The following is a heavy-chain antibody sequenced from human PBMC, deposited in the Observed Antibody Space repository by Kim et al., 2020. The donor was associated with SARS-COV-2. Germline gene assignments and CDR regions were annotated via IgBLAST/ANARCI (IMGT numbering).Heavy chain of an antibody. CDR2: INEDGSQK. D-gene: IGHD2-15*01. J-gene: IGHJ4*02. CDR3: ARPRYSS. CDR1: GFTFSSFW. Sequence: GGSLRLSCAASGFTFSSFWMTWVRQAPGKGLEWVAYINEDGSQKYYIDSVKGRFTISRDNAKNSVYLQMNSLRAEDTAVYYCARPRYSSWGQGILVTVSS. V-gene: IGHV3-7*01.